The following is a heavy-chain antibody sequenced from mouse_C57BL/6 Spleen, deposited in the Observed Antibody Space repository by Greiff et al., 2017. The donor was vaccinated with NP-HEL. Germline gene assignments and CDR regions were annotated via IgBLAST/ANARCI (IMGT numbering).Heavy chain of an antibody. D-gene: IGHD4-1*01. CDR3: ARRANWEGSAMDY. J-gene: IGHJ4*01. CDR1: GYTFTSYW. V-gene: IGHV1-55*01. CDR2: IYPGSGST. Sequence: QVQLKQPGAELVKPGASVKMSCKASGYTFTSYWITWVKQRPGQGLEWIGDIYPGSGSTNYNEKFKSKATLTVDTSSSTAYMQLSSLTSEDSAVYYCARRANWEGSAMDYWGQGTSVTVSS.